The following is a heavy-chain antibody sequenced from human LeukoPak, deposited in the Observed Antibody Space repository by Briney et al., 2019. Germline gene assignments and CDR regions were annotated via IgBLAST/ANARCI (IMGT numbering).Heavy chain of an antibody. CDR1: GYRFTSYW. D-gene: IGHD2-2*02. J-gene: IGHJ4*02. V-gene: IGHV5-51*01. CDR2: IYPGDSDT. Sequence: GESLKISWKGSGYRFTSYWIGWVRQIPGKGLEWMGLIYPGDSDTRYSPSFQGQVTISAHKSISTAYLQWSSLKASDTAMYYCAIGGDSTTSCYRCFDYWGQGTLVTVSS. CDR3: AIGGDSTTSCYRCFDY.